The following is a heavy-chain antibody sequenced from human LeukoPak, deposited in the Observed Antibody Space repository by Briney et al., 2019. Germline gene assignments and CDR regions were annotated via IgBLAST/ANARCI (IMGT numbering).Heavy chain of an antibody. Sequence: ASVKVSCKASGYTFTSYGISWVRQAPGQGLEWMGWISADNGITNYGQKFQDRVTMTTDTSTSIVYMELRSLRSDDTAVYYCARELSYYDSSGFDYWGQGTLVTVSS. CDR3: ARELSYYDSSGFDY. CDR2: ISADNGIT. D-gene: IGHD3-22*01. V-gene: IGHV1-18*01. CDR1: GYTFTSYG. J-gene: IGHJ4*02.